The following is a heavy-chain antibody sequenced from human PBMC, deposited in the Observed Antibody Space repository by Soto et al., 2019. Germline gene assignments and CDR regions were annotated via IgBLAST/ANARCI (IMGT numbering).Heavy chain of an antibody. D-gene: IGHD5-18*01. J-gene: IGHJ4*02. CDR2: IYSGGTT. CDR3: ARGGYSYGYDY. V-gene: IGHV3-53*01. CDR1: GFTVSSNY. Sequence: PGGSRRLSCAASGFTVSSNYMSWVRQAPGKGLEWVSVIYSGGTTYYADSVKGRFTISRDNSKNTLYLQMNSLRAEDTAVYYCARGGYSYGYDYWGQGTLVTVSS.